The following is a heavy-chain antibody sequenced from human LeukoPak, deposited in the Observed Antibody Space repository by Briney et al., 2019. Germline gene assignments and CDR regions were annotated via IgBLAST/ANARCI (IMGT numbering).Heavy chain of an antibody. CDR2: ISYDGSDK. Sequence: GGSLRLSCAASGFTFTNYAMHWVRQAPGKGLEWVALISYDGSDKYFADSVKGRFSISRDNSQNTLYLQMNSLRAEDTAIYYCAKDMRPYSGDRSFLFDQWGQGTLVIVSS. CDR3: AKDMRPYSGDRSFLFDQ. CDR1: GFTFTNYA. D-gene: IGHD1-26*01. J-gene: IGHJ4*02. V-gene: IGHV3-30*18.